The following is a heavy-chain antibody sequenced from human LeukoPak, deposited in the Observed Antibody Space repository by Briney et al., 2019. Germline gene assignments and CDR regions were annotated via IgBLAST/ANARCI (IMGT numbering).Heavy chain of an antibody. D-gene: IGHD5-24*01. CDR2: IYYSGST. V-gene: IGHV4-59*08. Sequence: SETLSLTCTVSGGSISSYYWSWIRQPPGKGLEWIGYIYYSGSTNYNPSLKSRVTISVDTSKNQFSLKLSSVTAADTAVYYCARRYRDGYNPWAFDIWGQGTMVTVSS. J-gene: IGHJ3*02. CDR1: GGSISSYY. CDR3: ARRYRDGYNPWAFDI.